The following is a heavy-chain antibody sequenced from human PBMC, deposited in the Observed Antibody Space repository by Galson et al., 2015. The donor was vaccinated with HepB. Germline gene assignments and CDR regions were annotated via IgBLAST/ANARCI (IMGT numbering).Heavy chain of an antibody. V-gene: IGHV1-8*01. CDR1: GYTFTSYD. J-gene: IGHJ3*02. CDR2: MNPNSGNT. CDR3: ARGILISDAFDI. Sequence: SLHVSCKASGYTFTSYDINWVRQATGQGLEWMGWMNPNSGNTGYAQKFQGRVTMTRNTSISTAYMELSSLRSEDTAVYYCARGILISDAFDIWGQGTMVTVSS. D-gene: IGHD2-8*01.